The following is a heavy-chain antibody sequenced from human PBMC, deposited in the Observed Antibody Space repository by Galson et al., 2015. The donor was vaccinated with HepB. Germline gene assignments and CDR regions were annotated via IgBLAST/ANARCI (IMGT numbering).Heavy chain of an antibody. CDR1: GFTFSSYG. CDR2: ISYDGSNK. Sequence: SLRLSCAASGFTFSSYGMHWVRQAPGKGLEWVAVISYDGSNKYYADSVKGRFIISRDNSKNTLYLQMNSPRAEDAAVYYCAKPPATGDWCMDVWGQGTTVTVSS. V-gene: IGHV3-30*18. J-gene: IGHJ6*02. CDR3: AKPPATGDWCMDV. D-gene: IGHD2-21*01.